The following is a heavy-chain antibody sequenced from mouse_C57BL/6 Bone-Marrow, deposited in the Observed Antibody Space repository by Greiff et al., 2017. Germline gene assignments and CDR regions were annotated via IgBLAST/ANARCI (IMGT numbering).Heavy chain of an antibody. J-gene: IGHJ4*01. CDR1: GFTFSDYG. V-gene: IGHV5-17*01. CDR2: ISSGSSTI. Sequence: DVMLVESGGGLVKPGGSLKLSCAASGFTFSDYGMHWVRQAPEKGLEWVAYISSGSSTIYYADTVKGRFTISRDNAKTTLFLQMTSLRSEDTAMYYCAGGEDYGPNYYAMDYWGQGTSVTVSS. CDR3: AGGEDYGPNYYAMDY. D-gene: IGHD2-4*01.